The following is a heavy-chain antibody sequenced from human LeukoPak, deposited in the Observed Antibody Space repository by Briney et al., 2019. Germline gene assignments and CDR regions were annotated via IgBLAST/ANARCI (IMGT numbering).Heavy chain of an antibody. CDR2: ISGSGDNT. CDR1: GFTFSSYA. CDR3: AKVSGVDLYVFDY. J-gene: IGHJ4*02. D-gene: IGHD2-15*01. Sequence: GGSLRLSCAASGFTFSSYAMSWVRQAPGKGLEWVSGISGSGDNTYYADSVKGRFTISRDNSKNTLYVQVNSLRAEDTAVYYCAKVSGVDLYVFDYWGQGTLVTVSS. V-gene: IGHV3-23*01.